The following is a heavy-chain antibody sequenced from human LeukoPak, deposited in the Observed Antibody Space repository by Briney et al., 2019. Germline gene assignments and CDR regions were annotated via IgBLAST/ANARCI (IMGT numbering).Heavy chain of an antibody. CDR1: GFTFSSYS. V-gene: IGHV3-21*01. D-gene: IGHD2-2*01. Sequence: PGGSLRLSCAASGFTFSSYSMNWVRQAPGKGLEWVSSISSSSSYIYYADSVKGRFTISRDNAKNSLYLQMNSLRAEDTAVYYCARDRRPIVVPAAMDVWGQGTTVTVS. CDR2: ISSSSSYI. J-gene: IGHJ6*02. CDR3: ARDRRPIVVPAAMDV.